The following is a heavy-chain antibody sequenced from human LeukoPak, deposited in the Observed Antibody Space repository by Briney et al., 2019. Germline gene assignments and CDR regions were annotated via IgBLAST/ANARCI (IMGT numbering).Heavy chain of an antibody. D-gene: IGHD2-15*01. CDR1: GFTFSSYG. V-gene: IGHV3-33*08. J-gene: IGHJ4*02. CDR2: IWYGGSNK. Sequence: GGSLRLSCAASGFTFSSYGMYWVRQAPGKGLEWVAVIWYGGSNKYYADSVKGRFTISRDNSKNTLYLQMNSLRAEDTAVYYCARDTEGPGYCSGGTCSPGYWGQGTLVTVSS. CDR3: ARDTEGPGYCSGGTCSPGY.